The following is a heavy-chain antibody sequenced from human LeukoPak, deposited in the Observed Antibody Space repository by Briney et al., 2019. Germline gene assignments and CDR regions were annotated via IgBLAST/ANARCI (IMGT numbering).Heavy chain of an antibody. CDR3: AREPYNSGWYAGYFQH. Sequence: SETLSLTCGVYGGSFSGYYWSWIRQPPGKGLEWIGEINHSGSTKYNPSLKRRVTISVDTSKTQLSLKLSSVTAADTAVYYCAREPYNSGWYAGYFQHWGQGTLVTVSS. CDR2: INHSGST. J-gene: IGHJ1*01. D-gene: IGHD6-19*01. CDR1: GGSFSGYY. V-gene: IGHV4-34*01.